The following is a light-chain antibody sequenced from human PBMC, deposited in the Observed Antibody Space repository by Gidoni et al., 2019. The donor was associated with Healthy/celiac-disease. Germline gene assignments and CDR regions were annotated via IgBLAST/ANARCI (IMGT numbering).Light chain of an antibody. Sequence: LGERATINCKSSQSVLYSSNNKNYLAWYQQKPGQPPKLLIYWASTRESGVPDRFSGSGSGTDFTLTISSLQAEDVAVYYCQQYYSILYTFGQXTKLEIK. J-gene: IGKJ2*01. CDR1: QSVLYSSNNKNY. V-gene: IGKV4-1*01. CDR2: WAS. CDR3: QQYYSILYT.